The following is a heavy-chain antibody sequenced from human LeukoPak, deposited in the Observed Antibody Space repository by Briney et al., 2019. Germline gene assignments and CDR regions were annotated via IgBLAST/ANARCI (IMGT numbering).Heavy chain of an antibody. V-gene: IGHV4-31*03. CDR2: IYYSGST. Sequence: SETLSLTCTVSGGSISSGGYYWSWIRQHPGKGLEWIGYIYYSGSTYYNPSLKSRVTISVDRSKNQFSLKLSSVTAADTAVYYCASMTTVTTELGYWGQGTLVTVSS. D-gene: IGHD4-17*01. CDR3: ASMTTVTTELGY. J-gene: IGHJ4*02. CDR1: GGSISSGGYY.